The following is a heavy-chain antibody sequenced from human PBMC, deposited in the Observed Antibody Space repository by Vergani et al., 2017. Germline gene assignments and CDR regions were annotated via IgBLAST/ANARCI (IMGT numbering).Heavy chain of an antibody. CDR2: INHSGST. V-gene: IGHV4-34*01. Sequence: QVQLQQWGAGLLKPSETLSLTCAVYGGSFSGYYRSWIRQPPGKGLEWIGEINHSGSTNYKPSLKSRVTISVDTSKNPFSLKLSSATAADTAVYYCASLAGHTYAFDIWGQGTMVTVSS. CDR3: ASLAGHTYAFDI. J-gene: IGHJ3*02. CDR1: GGSFSGYY. D-gene: IGHD6-19*01.